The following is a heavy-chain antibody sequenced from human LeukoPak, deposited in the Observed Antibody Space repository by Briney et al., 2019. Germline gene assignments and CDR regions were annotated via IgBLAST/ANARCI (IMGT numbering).Heavy chain of an antibody. CDR1: GGSISSYY. D-gene: IGHD3-10*01. J-gene: IGHJ6*02. V-gene: IGHV4-59*01. CDR3: AREPMVRGVISSYGMDV. CDR2: IYYSGST. Sequence: SETLSLTCTVSGGSISSYYWSWIRQPPGKGLEWVGYIYYSGSTNYNPSLKSRVTISVDTYKNQFSLKLSSVTAADTAVYYCAREPMVRGVISSYGMDVWGQGTTVTVSS.